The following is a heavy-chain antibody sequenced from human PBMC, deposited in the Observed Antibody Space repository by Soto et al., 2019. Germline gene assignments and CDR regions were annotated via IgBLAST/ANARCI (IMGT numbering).Heavy chain of an antibody. D-gene: IGHD3-22*01. Sequence: VGSLRLSCAASGFTFSSYEMNWVRQAPGKGLEWVSYISSSGSTIYYADSVKGRFTISRDNAKNSLYLQMNSLRAEDTAVYYCARPPTYYYGSSGSQAPPYYFDYWGERTLVTVSS. CDR1: GFTFSSYE. CDR3: ARPPTYYYGSSGSQAPPYYFDY. CDR2: ISSSGSTI. J-gene: IGHJ4*02. V-gene: IGHV3-48*03.